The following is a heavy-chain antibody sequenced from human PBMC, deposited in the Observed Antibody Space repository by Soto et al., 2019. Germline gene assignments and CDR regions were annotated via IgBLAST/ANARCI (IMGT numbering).Heavy chain of an antibody. CDR3: ARDRWAYYDILTGYPYDAFDI. CDR2: ISAYNGNT. Sequence: ASVKVSCKASGYTFTSYGISWVRQAPGQGLEWMGWISAYNGNTNYAQKLQGRVTMTTDTSTSTAYMELRSLRSDDTAVYYCARDRWAYYDILTGYPYDAFDIWGKGTMVTVSS. J-gene: IGHJ3*02. CDR1: GYTFTSYG. V-gene: IGHV1-18*04. D-gene: IGHD3-9*01.